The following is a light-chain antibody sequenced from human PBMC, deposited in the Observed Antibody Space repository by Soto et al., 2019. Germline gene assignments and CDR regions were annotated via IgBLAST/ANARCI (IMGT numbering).Light chain of an antibody. Sequence: IVLTQSXSTLSLXXXXIXTLXXXASQSVNSNLAWYQQKPGQAPRLLIYGASSRATGIPARFSGSGSGTEFTLTITSLQSEDFAVYYCQQYNSWPRTFGQGTKVDIK. V-gene: IGKV3-15*01. CDR1: QSVNSN. CDR2: GAS. J-gene: IGKJ1*01. CDR3: QQYNSWPRT.